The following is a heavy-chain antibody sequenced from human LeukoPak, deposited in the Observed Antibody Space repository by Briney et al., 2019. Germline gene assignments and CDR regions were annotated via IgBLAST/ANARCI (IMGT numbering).Heavy chain of an antibody. CDR3: AGGNYASGIDYFDY. D-gene: IGHD3-10*01. V-gene: IGHV4-59*01. CDR1: GGSISRYY. J-gene: IGHJ4*02. CDR2: IYYSGST. Sequence: SETLSLTCTVSGGSISRYYWSWIRQPPGKGLEWIGYIYYSGSTNYNPSLKSRVPISVDTSKNQFSLKLSSVTAADTAVYYCAGGNYASGIDYFDYWGQGTLVTVSS.